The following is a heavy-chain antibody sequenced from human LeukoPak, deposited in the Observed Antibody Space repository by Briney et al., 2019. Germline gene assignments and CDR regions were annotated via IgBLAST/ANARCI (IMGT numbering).Heavy chain of an antibody. V-gene: IGHV1-2*02. Sequence: ASVKVSCKASGYTFTGYYMHWVRQAPGQGLEWMGWINPNSGGTNYAQKFQGRGTMTRDTSTSTAYMALSRLRSDDTAVYYCARAPDFWSGYYTGRAFDIWGQGTMVTVSS. D-gene: IGHD3-3*01. CDR1: GYTFTGYY. CDR3: ARAPDFWSGYYTGRAFDI. J-gene: IGHJ3*02. CDR2: INPNSGGT.